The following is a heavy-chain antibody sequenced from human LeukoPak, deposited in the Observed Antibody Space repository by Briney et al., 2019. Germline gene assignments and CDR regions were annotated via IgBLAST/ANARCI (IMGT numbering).Heavy chain of an antibody. CDR2: IYYSGST. CDR3: ARLNGYSYGYYYYYYGMDV. CDR1: GGSVSSGSYY. V-gene: IGHV4-39*01. J-gene: IGHJ6*02. D-gene: IGHD5-18*01. Sequence: SETLSLTCTVSGGSVSSGSYYWGWIRQPPGKGLEWIGSIYYSGSTYYNPSLKSRVTISVDTSKNQFSLKLSSVTAADTAVYYCARLNGYSYGYYYYYYGMDVWGQGTTVTVSS.